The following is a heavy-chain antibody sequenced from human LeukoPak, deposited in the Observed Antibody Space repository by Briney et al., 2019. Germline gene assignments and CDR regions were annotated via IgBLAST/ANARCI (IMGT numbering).Heavy chain of an antibody. CDR2: ISAYNGNA. J-gene: IGHJ4*02. CDR3: ARLYLPATRFDY. V-gene: IGHV1-18*01. CDR1: GYTFTSYG. Sequence: ASVKVSCKASGYTFTSYGISWVRQAPGQGLEWMGWISAYNGNANYAQKLQGRVTMTTDTSTSTAYMELRSLRSDDTAVYYCARLYLPATRFDYWGQGTLVTVSS. D-gene: IGHD5-24*01.